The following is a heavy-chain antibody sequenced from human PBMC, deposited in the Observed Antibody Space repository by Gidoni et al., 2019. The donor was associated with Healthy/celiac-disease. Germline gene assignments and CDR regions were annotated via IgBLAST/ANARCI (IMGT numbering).Heavy chain of an antibody. CDR1: GFTVSGYA. CDR2: SSYNVINK. D-gene: IGHD6-6*01. V-gene: IGHV3-30-3*01. CDR3: ARDGYSSSSSSYFDY. J-gene: IGHJ4*02. Sequence: QVQLLESGGGVVQPGRSLRLSCAAPGFTVSGYALHWFRQAPGKGPEWVAVSSYNVINKYYADSVKGRFPISRDHAKIALYLQISSLRAEDTAVYYCARDGYSSSSSSYFDYWGQGTLFTVS.